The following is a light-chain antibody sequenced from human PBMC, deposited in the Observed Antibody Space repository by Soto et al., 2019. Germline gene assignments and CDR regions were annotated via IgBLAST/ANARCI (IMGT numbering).Light chain of an antibody. V-gene: IGKV1-39*01. CDR2: AAS. CDR3: QQSSSTPPWT. Sequence: IQMTQSPSSLSASVGDRVTITCRASQRISSYLNWYQQKPGKAPKLLIYAASSLQGGVPSRFSDSGSGTDFTLTISSLQPEDFATYYCQQSSSTPPWTFGQGTKVDI. J-gene: IGKJ1*01. CDR1: QRISSY.